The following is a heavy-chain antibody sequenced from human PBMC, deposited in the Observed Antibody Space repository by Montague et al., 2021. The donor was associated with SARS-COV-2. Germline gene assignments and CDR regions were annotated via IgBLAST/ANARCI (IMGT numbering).Heavy chain of an antibody. CDR2: IYYSGST. D-gene: IGHD3-22*01. CDR1: GGSISSSSYY. Sequence: SETRSLTCTVSGGSISSSSYYWGWIRQPPGKGLEWIGSIYYSGSTYYNPSLKSRVTISVDTSKNQFSLKLSSVTAADTAVYYCARQEYYYDSSGYGGMDWFDPWGQGTLVTVSS. V-gene: IGHV4-39*01. J-gene: IGHJ5*02. CDR3: ARQEYYYDSSGYGGMDWFDP.